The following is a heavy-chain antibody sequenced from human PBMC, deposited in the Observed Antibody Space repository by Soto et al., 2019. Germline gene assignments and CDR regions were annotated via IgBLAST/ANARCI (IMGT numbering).Heavy chain of an antibody. CDR1: GGSISSYY. CDR2: IYYSGST. Sequence: SETLSLTCTVSGGSISSYYWSWIRQPPGKGLEWIGYIYYSGSTNYNPSLKSRVTISVDTSKNQFSLKLSSVTAADTAVYYCAAYGSGWDIDYWGQGTLVTVSS. J-gene: IGHJ4*02. D-gene: IGHD6-19*01. V-gene: IGHV4-59*01. CDR3: AAYGSGWDIDY.